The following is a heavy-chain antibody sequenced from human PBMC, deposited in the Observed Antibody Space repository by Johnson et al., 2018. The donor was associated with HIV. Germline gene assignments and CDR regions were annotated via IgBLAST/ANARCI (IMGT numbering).Heavy chain of an antibody. D-gene: IGHD6-13*01. V-gene: IGHV3-30*02. CDR1: GFTFSSYG. J-gene: IGHJ3*02. CDR2: IRYDGSNK. CDR3: AKDRDLAAAGTDAFDI. Sequence: QVQLVESGGGLVKPGGSLRLSCAASGFTFSSYGMHWVRQAQGKGLEWVAFIRYDGSNKYYADSVKGRFTISRDNSKNTLYLQMNSLRAEDTALYYCAKDRDLAAAGTDAFDICGQGTMVTVSS.